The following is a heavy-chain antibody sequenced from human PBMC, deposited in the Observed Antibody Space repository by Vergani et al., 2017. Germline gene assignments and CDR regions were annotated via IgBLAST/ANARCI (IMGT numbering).Heavy chain of an antibody. J-gene: IGHJ6*03. V-gene: IGHV2-5*04. CDR1: GFSLNTRGVS. CDR2: IYWNDDQ. CDR3: VYRKTVWGTTGCFYPFYYYYYMDV. D-gene: IGHD1-7*01. Sequence: QITLKESGPTLVKPTQTLTLTCTFSGFSLNTRGVSVAWIRQPPGKALDWLALIYWNDDQHYSPSLNNRVTITKDTTKNQVVLTMTNMDYVDTGNYYCVYRKTVWGTTGCFYPFYYYYYMDVWGKGTTVTVSS.